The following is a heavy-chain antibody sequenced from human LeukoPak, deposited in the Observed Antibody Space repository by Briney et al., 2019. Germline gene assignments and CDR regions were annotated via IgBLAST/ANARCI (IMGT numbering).Heavy chain of an antibody. CDR1: GGTFSSYA. J-gene: IGHJ6*02. D-gene: IGHD5-24*01. CDR3: ARIRDGYNSYFFYGMDV. CDR2: IIPIFGTA. V-gene: IGHV1-69*13. Sequence: SVKVSCKASGGTFSSYAISWVRQAPGQGLEWMGGIIPIFGTANYAQKFQGGVTITADESTSTAYMELSSLRSEDTAVYYCARIRDGYNSYFFYGMDVWGQGTTVTVSS.